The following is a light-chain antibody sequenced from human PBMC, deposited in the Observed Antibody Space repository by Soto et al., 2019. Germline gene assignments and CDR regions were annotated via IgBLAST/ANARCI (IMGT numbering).Light chain of an antibody. Sequence: QSALTQPRSVSGSPGQSVTISCTGTSSDVGDYNYVSWYQQHPGKAPKFIIYEVSKRPSGVPDRFSGSKSGNTASLTISGLQDEDEADYYCCSYAGTYTVVFGGGTQLTVL. J-gene: IGLJ2*01. V-gene: IGLV2-11*01. CDR2: EVS. CDR1: SSDVGDYNY. CDR3: CSYAGTYTVV.